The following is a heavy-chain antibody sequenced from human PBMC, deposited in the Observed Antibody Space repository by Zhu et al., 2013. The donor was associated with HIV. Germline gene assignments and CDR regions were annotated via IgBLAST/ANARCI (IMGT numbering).Heavy chain of an antibody. V-gene: IGHV1-69*01. J-gene: IGHJ3*02. CDR2: TIPSLDSA. CDR3: ARSHPALYGSGSYLVAFDI. CDR1: GGTFSHHA. Sequence: QVQLMQSGPEVKKPGSSVKVSCKASGGTFSHHAINWVRQAPGQRLEWVGGTIPSLDSASFAQNFQGRVTLTADDSTGTAYMDLTSLRSEDTAVYYCARSHPALYGSGSYLVAFDIWGQGTMVTVSS. D-gene: IGHD3-10*01.